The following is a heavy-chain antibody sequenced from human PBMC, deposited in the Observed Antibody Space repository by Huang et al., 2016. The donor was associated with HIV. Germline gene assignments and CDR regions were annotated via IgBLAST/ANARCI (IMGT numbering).Heavy chain of an antibody. CDR3: ARGPLHRAIMNWGEGFDDGWRTGFDP. CDR1: GYTFSFHD. CDR2: ACPRGGNT. D-gene: IGHD7-27*01. Sequence: QEQLVQSGAEVKKPGASVTVSCKASGYTFSFHDVHWVREVSGQGLEGMGWACPRGGNTGHERKSQARVTLTTNPSVTTAYMELRSLTSEDTAVYICARGPLHRAIMNWGEGFDDGWRTGFDPWGQGTLVIVTS. V-gene: IGHV1-8*01. J-gene: IGHJ5*02.